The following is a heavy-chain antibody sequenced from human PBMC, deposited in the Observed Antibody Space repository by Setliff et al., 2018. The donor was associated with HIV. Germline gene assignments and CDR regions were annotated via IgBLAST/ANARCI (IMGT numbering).Heavy chain of an antibody. V-gene: IGHV2-70*11. CDR3: ARTTIAVAATEAFDI. Sequence: SGPTLVNPTQTLKLTCTFSGFSLTTSGMSVSWIRQPPGKALEWLARIDWDDDKYHSTSLKTRLTISKDTSKNQVVLTMTNMDPVDTATYFCARTTIAVAATEAFDIWGQGTMVTVS. J-gene: IGHJ3*02. CDR2: IDWDDDK. CDR1: GFSLTTSGMS. D-gene: IGHD6-19*01.